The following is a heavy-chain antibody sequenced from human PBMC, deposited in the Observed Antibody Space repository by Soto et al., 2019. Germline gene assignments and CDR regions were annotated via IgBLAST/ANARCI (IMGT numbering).Heavy chain of an antibody. Sequence: QVQLQESGPGLVKPSQTLSVTCTVSGASVTSGGYYWTWIRQHSGKGLEWIGHIYSDGRTYYSPSLTMPFTISLDLSKNQCSLRLTSVTVADTAVDYCASGYKYPSDYWGQGTLVGVSS. J-gene: IGHJ4*02. CDR1: GASVTSGGYY. V-gene: IGHV4-31*01. CDR3: ASGYKYPSDY. CDR2: IYSDGRT. D-gene: IGHD6-25*01.